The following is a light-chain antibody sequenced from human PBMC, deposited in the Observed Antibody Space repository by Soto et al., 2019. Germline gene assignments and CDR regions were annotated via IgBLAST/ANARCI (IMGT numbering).Light chain of an antibody. CDR1: ESVSRSY. CDR3: QQYGSS. J-gene: IGKJ1*01. Sequence: QTPGTPSFSPGASATPSGRASESVSRSYLDWYQQKPGQAPRLLIYGASSRATGIPDRFSGSGSGTDFTLTISRLEPEDFEVYYCQQYGSSFGQGTKVDIK. CDR2: GAS. V-gene: IGKV3-20*01.